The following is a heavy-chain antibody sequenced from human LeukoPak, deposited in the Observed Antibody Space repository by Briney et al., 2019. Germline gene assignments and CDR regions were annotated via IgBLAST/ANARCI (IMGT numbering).Heavy chain of an antibody. D-gene: IGHD1-26*01. V-gene: IGHV1-69*05. CDR2: IIPIFGTA. CDR3: ARVPLVGATWFDY. J-gene: IGHJ4*02. Sequence: SVKVSCKASGGTFSSYAISWVRQAPGQGLEWMGGIIPIFGTANYAQKFQGRVTITTDESTSTAYMELSSLRSEDTAVYYCARVPLVGATWFDYWGQGTLVTVSS. CDR1: GGTFSSYA.